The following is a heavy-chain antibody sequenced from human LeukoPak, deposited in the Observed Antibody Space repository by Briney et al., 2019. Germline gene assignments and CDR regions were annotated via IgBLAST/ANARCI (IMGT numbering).Heavy chain of an antibody. D-gene: IGHD5-24*01. CDR3: ARGVRDGYKVRFDY. Sequence: SETLSLTCTVSGGSISSYYWSWIRQPPGKGLEWIGYIYYSGSTNYNPSLKSRVTISVDTSKNQFSLKLSSVTAADTAVYYCARGVRDGYKVRFDYWGQGTLVTVSS. CDR1: GGSISSYY. J-gene: IGHJ4*02. CDR2: IYYSGST. V-gene: IGHV4-59*01.